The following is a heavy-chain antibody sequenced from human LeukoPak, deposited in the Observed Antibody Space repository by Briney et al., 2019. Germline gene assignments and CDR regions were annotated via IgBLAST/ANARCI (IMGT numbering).Heavy chain of an antibody. J-gene: IGHJ1*01. CDR3: ARDFSRIFWSGFFSD. D-gene: IGHD3-3*01. V-gene: IGHV1-2*02. CDR1: GYTFTGYY. CDR2: INPRVGVT. Sequence: GASVKVSCKASGYTFTGYYIHWIRQAPGHGLEWMGWINPRVGVTNFTQKFQGRVTLTRDTSITTVYMDLSSLRSDDTAVYYCARDFSRIFWSGFFSDWGQGTLVTVSS.